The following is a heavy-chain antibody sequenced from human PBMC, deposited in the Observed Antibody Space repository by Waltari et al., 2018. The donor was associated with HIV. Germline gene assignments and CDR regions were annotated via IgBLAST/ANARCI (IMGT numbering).Heavy chain of an antibody. D-gene: IGHD3-22*01. Sequence: VLLVESGGGVVQPGRSQRLSCAASGFSFSDFAMHWVRQSPDKRVEWVTAISYDATNKYYSDSVKGRFTVSRDNRKNTLYLQMNSLRPEDSGVYFCVRVGGRIPMIVVAPFDHWGQGTRVTVSS. J-gene: IGHJ4*02. CDR3: VRVGGRIPMIVVAPFDH. V-gene: IGHV3-30-3*01. CDR2: ISYDATNK. CDR1: GFSFSDFA.